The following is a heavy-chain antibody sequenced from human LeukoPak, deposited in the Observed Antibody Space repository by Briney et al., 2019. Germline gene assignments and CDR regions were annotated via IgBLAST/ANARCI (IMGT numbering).Heavy chain of an antibody. CDR3: ARRLLLWFGETNWFDP. CDR1: GGSISSSSYY. V-gene: IGHV4-39*01. J-gene: IGHJ5*02. Sequence: SETLSLTRTAPGGSISSSSYYWGWIRQPPGKGLEWIGSIYYSGSTYYNPSLKSRVTISVDTSKNQFSLKLSSVTAADTAVYYCARRLLLWFGETNWFDPWGQGTLVTVSS. CDR2: IYYSGST. D-gene: IGHD3-10*01.